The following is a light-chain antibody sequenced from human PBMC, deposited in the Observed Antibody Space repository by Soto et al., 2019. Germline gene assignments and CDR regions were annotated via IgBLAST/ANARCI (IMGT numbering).Light chain of an antibody. CDR1: SSDVGNYKF. CDR3: SAYTITNTVV. Sequence: QSALTQPASVSGSPGQSITISCTGTSSDVGNYKFVSWYQQHPGKVPKLLIYEVSNRPSGISNRFSDSKSGNTASLTISGLQAEDEADYSCSAYTITNTVVFGGGTQLTVL. J-gene: IGLJ7*01. V-gene: IGLV2-14*01. CDR2: EVS.